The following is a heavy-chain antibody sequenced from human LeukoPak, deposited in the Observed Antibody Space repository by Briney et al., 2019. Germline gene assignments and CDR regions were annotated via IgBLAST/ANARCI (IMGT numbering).Heavy chain of an antibody. V-gene: IGHV3-11*06. CDR2: ISISGTYT. D-gene: IGHD3-10*01. Sequence: GRSLRLSCAASGFTLNDYYMNWIRPAPGKGLEWLSYISISGTYTNYADSVRGRFTISRDNARNSVHLQMNNLRVEDTAVYYCGKAGGSYYGSGSDLIDSWGQGTLVTVSS. CDR1: GFTLNDYY. J-gene: IGHJ4*02. CDR3: GKAGGSYYGSGSDLIDS.